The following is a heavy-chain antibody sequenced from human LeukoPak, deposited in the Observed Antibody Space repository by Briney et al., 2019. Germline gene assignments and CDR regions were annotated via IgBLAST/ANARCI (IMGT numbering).Heavy chain of an antibody. Sequence: PSETLSLTCAVYGGSFSGYYWSWIRQPPGKGLEWIGEINHSGSTNYNPSLKSRVTISVDTSKNQFSLKLSSVTAADTAVYYCARGQGSGWYGEVDYWGQGTLVTVSS. CDR1: GGSFSGYY. CDR3: ARGQGSGWYGEVDY. CDR2: INHSGST. J-gene: IGHJ4*02. V-gene: IGHV4-34*01. D-gene: IGHD6-19*01.